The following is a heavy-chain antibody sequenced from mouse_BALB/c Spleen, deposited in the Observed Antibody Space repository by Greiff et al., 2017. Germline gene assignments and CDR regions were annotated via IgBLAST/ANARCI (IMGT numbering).Heavy chain of an antibody. Sequence: VQLQQSGPELVKPGASVKISCKASGYSFTGYYMHWVKQSHVKSLEWIGRINPYNGATSYNQNFKDKASLTVDKSSSTAYMELHSLTSEDSAVYYCARGQLGLYAMDYWGQGTSVTVSS. CDR3: ARGQLGLYAMDY. V-gene: IGHV1-31*01. J-gene: IGHJ4*01. CDR1: GYSFTGYY. CDR2: INPYNGAT. D-gene: IGHD3-2*01.